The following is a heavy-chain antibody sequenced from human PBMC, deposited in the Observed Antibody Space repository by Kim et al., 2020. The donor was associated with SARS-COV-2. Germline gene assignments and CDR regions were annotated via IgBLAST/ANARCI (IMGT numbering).Heavy chain of an antibody. CDR3: ATQAVIAARGGGGYFDY. CDR2: ISGSGGST. V-gene: IGHV3-23*01. Sequence: GGSLRLSCAASGFTFSSYAMSWVRQAPGKGLEWVSAISGSGGSTYYADSVKGRFTISRDNSKNTLYLQMNSLRAEDTAVYYCATQAVIAARGGGGYFDYWGQGTLVTVSS. J-gene: IGHJ4*02. D-gene: IGHD6-6*01. CDR1: GFTFSSYA.